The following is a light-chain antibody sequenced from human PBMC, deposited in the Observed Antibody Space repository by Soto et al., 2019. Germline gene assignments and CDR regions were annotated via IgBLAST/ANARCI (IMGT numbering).Light chain of an antibody. Sequence: QSVLTQPASVSGSPGQSITISCIGSYNFVSWYQQHPGKAPKLMIFDVSDRPSGVSTRFSGSRSGNTASLTISGLQAEDDADYYCSSYTSSTLVFGTGTKLTVL. V-gene: IGLV2-14*01. CDR3: SSYTSSTLV. CDR1: GSYNF. CDR2: DVS. J-gene: IGLJ1*01.